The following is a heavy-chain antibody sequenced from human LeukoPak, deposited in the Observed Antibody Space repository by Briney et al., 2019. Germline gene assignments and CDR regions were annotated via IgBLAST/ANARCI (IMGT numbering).Heavy chain of an antibody. D-gene: IGHD5-12*01. Sequence: PGGSLRLSCAASGFTVSSNYMSWVRQAPGKGLEWVSVIYSGGSTYYADSVKGRFTISRDNSKNTLYLQMNSLRAEDTAVYYCARDWVVATIRPSYYGMDVWGQGTTVTVSS. V-gene: IGHV3-66*01. J-gene: IGHJ6*02. CDR2: IYSGGST. CDR3: ARDWVVATIRPSYYGMDV. CDR1: GFTVSSNY.